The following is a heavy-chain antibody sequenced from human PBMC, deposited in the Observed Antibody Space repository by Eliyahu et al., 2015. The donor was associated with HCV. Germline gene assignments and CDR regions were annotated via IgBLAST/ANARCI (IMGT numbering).Heavy chain of an antibody. V-gene: IGHV3-48*02. CDR3: ARGFGNNWFAY. CDR1: GXRXPSQN. D-gene: IGHD3-16*01. CDR2: SXGSGGVA. J-gene: IGHJ5*01. Sequence: EVQLVESGGGLVKPGGSLRLSCAASGXRXPSQNVVWVRQAPGKGLEWLSFSXGSGGVAFYADSVRGRFTISTDSGENSQYLQMDSLRDEDTAVYYCARGFGNNWFAYWGQGTLVTVSS.